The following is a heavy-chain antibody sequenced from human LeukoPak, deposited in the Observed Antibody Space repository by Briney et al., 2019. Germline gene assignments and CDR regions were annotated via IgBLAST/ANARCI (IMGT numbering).Heavy chain of an antibody. J-gene: IGHJ6*02. CDR2: IWYDGSNK. D-gene: IGHD3-10*01. CDR1: GFTFSSYG. V-gene: IGHV3-33*06. CDR3: AKMDYYGSGARGYYYGMDV. Sequence: GRSLRLSCAASGFTFSSYGMHWVRQAPGKGLEWVAVIWYDGSNKYYADSVKGRFTISRDNSKNTLYLQMNSLRAEDTAVYYCAKMDYYGSGARGYYYGMDVWGQGTTVTVSS.